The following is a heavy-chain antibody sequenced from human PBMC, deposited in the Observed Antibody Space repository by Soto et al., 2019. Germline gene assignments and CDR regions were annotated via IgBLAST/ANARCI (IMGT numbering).Heavy chain of an antibody. Sequence: QVQLQESGPGLVKPSQTLSLTCTVSGGSISSGGYYWSWIRQFPGKGLEWIGYIFYTGSTSYSPSLKSRLTMSVDTSKNQFSLRLSSVTAADTAVYFCARRLGYSYEYDFDYWGQGTLVTVSS. J-gene: IGHJ4*02. V-gene: IGHV4-31*03. D-gene: IGHD5-18*01. CDR3: ARRLGYSYEYDFDY. CDR1: GGSISSGGYY. CDR2: IFYTGST.